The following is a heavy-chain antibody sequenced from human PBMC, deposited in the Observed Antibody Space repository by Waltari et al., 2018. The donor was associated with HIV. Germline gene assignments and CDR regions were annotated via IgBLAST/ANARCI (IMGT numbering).Heavy chain of an antibody. J-gene: IGHJ4*02. V-gene: IGHV3-23*01. Sequence: EVQLLESGGGLVQPGGSLRLSCAASGFTFSSYAMSWVRQAPGKGLEWVSAISGSGGSTHYADAVKGRFTISRDNSKNTLYLQMNSLRAEDTAVYYCAKSCHSSGYLLEGYYFDYWGQGTLVTVSS. D-gene: IGHD3-22*01. CDR1: GFTFSSYA. CDR2: ISGSGGST. CDR3: AKSCHSSGYLLEGYYFDY.